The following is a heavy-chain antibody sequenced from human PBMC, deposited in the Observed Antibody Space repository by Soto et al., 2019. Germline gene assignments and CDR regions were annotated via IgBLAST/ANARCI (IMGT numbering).Heavy chain of an antibody. CDR1: GYTFTSYG. Sequence: ASVKVSCKASGYTFTSYGISWVRKAPGQGLEWMGWISAYNGNTNYAQELQGRVTMTTDTSTSTAYMELRSLRSDDTAVYYCARDRVETSTLRRTGYYYGMDVWGQGTTVTVSS. CDR3: ARDRVETSTLRRTGYYYGMDV. V-gene: IGHV1-18*04. CDR2: ISAYNGNT. J-gene: IGHJ6*02. D-gene: IGHD3-9*01.